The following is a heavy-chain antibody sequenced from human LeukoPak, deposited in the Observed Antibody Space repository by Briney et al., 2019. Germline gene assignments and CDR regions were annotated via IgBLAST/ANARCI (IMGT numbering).Heavy chain of an antibody. CDR3: ARGRWELPI. J-gene: IGHJ3*02. CDR2: NSHSGST. V-gene: IGHV4-59*01. D-gene: IGHD1-26*01. CDR1: GGSISGYY. Sequence: SETLSLTCTVSGGSISGYYWSWIRQPPGKGLEAIRYNSHSGSTNYNPSLKSRVTISVDTSKNQFSLKLTSVTAADTAVYYCARGRWELPIWGQGTMVTVSS.